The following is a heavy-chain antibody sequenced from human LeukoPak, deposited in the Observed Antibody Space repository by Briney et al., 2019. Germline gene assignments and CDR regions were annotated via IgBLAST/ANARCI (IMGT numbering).Heavy chain of an antibody. D-gene: IGHD5-18*01. V-gene: IGHV3-49*04. Sequence: GGSLRLSCTASGFTSGDHAMSWVRQAPGKGLEWVGFVRSKAYRGTTEYAASVKGRFIISRDDSKGIAYLQMNSLNIEDTAVYYCTRGPIHLRLYSGMDVWGQGTTVIVSS. CDR2: VRSKAYRGTT. CDR1: GFTSGDHA. J-gene: IGHJ6*02. CDR3: TRGPIHLRLYSGMDV.